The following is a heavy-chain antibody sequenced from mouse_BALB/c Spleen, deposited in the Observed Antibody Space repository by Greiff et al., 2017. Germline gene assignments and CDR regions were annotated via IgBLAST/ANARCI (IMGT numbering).Heavy chain of an antibody. CDR2: INPDSSTI. Sequence: EVKVEESGGGLVPPGGSLKLSCAASGFDFSRYWMSWVRQAPGKGLEWIGEINPDSSTINYTPSLKDKFIISRDNAKNTLYLQMSKVRSEDTALYYCARPVYYDYDVNYFDDWGQGNTLTVAS. J-gene: IGHJ2*01. V-gene: IGHV4-1*02. CDR3: ARPVYYDYDVNYFDD. D-gene: IGHD2-4*01. CDR1: GFDFSRYW.